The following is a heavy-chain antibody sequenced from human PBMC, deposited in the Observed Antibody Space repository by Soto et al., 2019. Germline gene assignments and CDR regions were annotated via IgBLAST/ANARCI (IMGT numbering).Heavy chain of an antibody. V-gene: IGHV3-33*01. CDR1: GFTFSSYG. CDR2: IWYDGSKK. Sequence: QVQLVESGGGVVQPGRSLRLSCAASGFTFSSYGMHWVRQAPGKGLEWVAVIWYDGSKKYYADSVKGRFTISRDNSQNTLYLQMNSLRAEDTAVYYCARFSSSWYGRIDYWGQGTLVTVSS. J-gene: IGHJ4*02. D-gene: IGHD6-13*01. CDR3: ARFSSSWYGRIDY.